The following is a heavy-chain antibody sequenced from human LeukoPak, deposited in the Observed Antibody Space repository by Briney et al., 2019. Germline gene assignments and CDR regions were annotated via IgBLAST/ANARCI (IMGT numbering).Heavy chain of an antibody. J-gene: IGHJ4*02. CDR2: IYYSGST. Sequence: SETLSLTCTVSGGSISSSSYYWGWIRQPPGKGLEWIGSIYYSGSTYYNPSLKSRVTISVDTSKNQFSLKLSSVTAADTAVYYCARDMGTVPDYWGQGTLVTASS. D-gene: IGHD4-17*01. V-gene: IGHV4-39*07. CDR3: ARDMGTVPDY. CDR1: GGSISSSSYY.